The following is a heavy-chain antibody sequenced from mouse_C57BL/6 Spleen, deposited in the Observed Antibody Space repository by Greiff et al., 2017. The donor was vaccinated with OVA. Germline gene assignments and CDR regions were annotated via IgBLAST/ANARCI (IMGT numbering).Heavy chain of an antibody. CDR2: IHPNSGST. V-gene: IGHV1-64*01. J-gene: IGHJ2*01. CDR1: GYTFTSYW. D-gene: IGHD1-1*01. CDR3: AEGYYGSSSFDY. Sequence: VQLQQSGAELVKPGASVKLSCKASGYTFTSYWMHWVKQRPGQGLEWIGMIHPNSGSTNYNEKFKSKATLTVDKSSSTAYMQLSSLTSEDSAVYYCAEGYYGSSSFDYWGQGTTLTVSS.